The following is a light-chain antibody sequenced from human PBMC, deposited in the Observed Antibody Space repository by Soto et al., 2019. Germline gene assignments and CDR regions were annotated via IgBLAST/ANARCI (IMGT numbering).Light chain of an antibody. V-gene: IGKV1-12*01. CDR2: TAS. J-gene: IGKJ4*01. CDR1: QGINGW. Sequence: IQMTQSPSSVSASVGDRGTIAFRASQGINGWLAWYQQKPGKAPKLLIYTASRLQSGVPSRFSGSGSGTEFTLTISSLQPDDFATYYCQQYNTFLTFGGGTKVDIK. CDR3: QQYNTFLT.